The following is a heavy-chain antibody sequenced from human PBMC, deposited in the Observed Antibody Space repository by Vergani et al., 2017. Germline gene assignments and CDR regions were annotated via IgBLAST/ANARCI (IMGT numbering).Heavy chain of an antibody. Sequence: QVQLQESGPGLVKPSQTLSLTCTVSGGSISSGSYYWSWIRQPAGKGLEWIGRIYTSGSTNYNPSLKSRVTISVDTSKNQFSLKLSFVTAADTAVYYCARGYSSSWNDYWGQGTLVTVSS. CDR1: GGSISSGSYY. CDR3: ARGYSSSWNDY. CDR2: IYTSGST. D-gene: IGHD6-13*01. V-gene: IGHV4-61*02. J-gene: IGHJ4*02.